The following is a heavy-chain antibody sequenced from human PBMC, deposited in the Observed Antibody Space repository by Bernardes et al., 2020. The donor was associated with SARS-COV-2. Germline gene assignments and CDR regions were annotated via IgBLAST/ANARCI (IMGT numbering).Heavy chain of an antibody. CDR3: ARDTNGFDV. J-gene: IGHJ3*01. D-gene: IGHD1-1*01. V-gene: IGHV4-59*01. Sequence: SETLSLTCTVSTGSISSYSWSWIRQPPGKGLEWIGNIYDSGRTTYNPSIKSRVTMSVDTSRSQFTLNLNSVTAVDTAVYYCARDTNGFDVWGQGTLVTVSA. CDR1: TGSISSYS. CDR2: IYDSGRT.